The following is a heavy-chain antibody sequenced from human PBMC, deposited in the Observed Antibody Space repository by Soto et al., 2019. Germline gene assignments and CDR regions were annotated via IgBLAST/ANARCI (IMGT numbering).Heavy chain of an antibody. CDR3: ASMITFGGVIVRDY. Sequence: SETLSLTCAVYGGSFSGYYWSWIRQPPGKGLEWIGEINHSGSTNYNPSLKSRVNKSVDTSKNQFSLKLSSVTAADTAVYYCASMITFGGVIVRDYWGQGTLVTVSS. D-gene: IGHD3-16*02. J-gene: IGHJ4*02. V-gene: IGHV4-34*01. CDR2: INHSGST. CDR1: GGSFSGYY.